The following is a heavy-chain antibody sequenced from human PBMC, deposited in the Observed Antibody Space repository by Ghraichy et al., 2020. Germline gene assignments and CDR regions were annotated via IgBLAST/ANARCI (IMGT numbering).Heavy chain of an antibody. CDR3: ATTIGEWEPPFGY. D-gene: IGHD1-26*01. J-gene: IGHJ4*02. CDR1: GFTFSSYG. V-gene: IGHV3-30*03. Sequence: GGSLRLSCAASGFTFSSYGMHWVRQAPGKGLEWVAVISYDGSNKYYADSVKGRFTISRDNSKNTLYLQMNSLRAEDTAVYYCATTIGEWEPPFGYWGQGTLVTVSS. CDR2: ISYDGSNK.